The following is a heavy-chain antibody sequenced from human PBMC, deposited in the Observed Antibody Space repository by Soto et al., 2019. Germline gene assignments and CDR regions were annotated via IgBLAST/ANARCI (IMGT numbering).Heavy chain of an antibody. CDR3: ARRHLAVAVSPWFDP. Sequence: QVTLKESGPVLVKPTETLTLRCTVSGLSITDSEMGVSWIRQPPGQPLERLAHIDSSGEKSYRTFLKSRLAISKDTSKSQIVLTMTNMDPADPATYYCARRHLAVAVSPWFDPWGQGIPVTVSS. CDR1: GLSITDSEMG. J-gene: IGHJ5*02. CDR2: IDSSGEK. V-gene: IGHV2-26*01. D-gene: IGHD6-19*01.